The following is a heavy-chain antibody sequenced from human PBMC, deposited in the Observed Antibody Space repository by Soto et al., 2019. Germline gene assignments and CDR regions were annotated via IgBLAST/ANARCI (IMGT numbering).Heavy chain of an antibody. CDR1: GYTFTYRY. CDR2: ITPFNGNT. D-gene: IGHD4-17*01. CDR3: ASGTPHTVRLY. J-gene: IGHJ4*02. Sequence: GASVKVSCKASGYTFTYRYLHWVRQAPGQALEWMGWITPFNGNTNYAQKFQDRVTITRDRSMSTAYMELSSLRSEDTAMYYCASGTPHTVRLYWGQGTLVTVSS. V-gene: IGHV1-45*02.